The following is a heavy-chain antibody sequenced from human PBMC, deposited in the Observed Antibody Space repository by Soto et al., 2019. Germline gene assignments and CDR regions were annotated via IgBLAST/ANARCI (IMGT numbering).Heavy chain of an antibody. J-gene: IGHJ3*02. V-gene: IGHV3-74*01. CDR1: GYSFGGFW. Sequence: XVSLRLSCAGSGYSFGGFWMHWVRQAPGKGLVWVSRIDNGGTNTVYADAVKGRFTISRDNAKNTLYLQMNSLRAEDTAVYYCAKDRGRPDAFNIWGQGTMVTVSS. D-gene: IGHD3-10*01. CDR2: IDNGGTNT. CDR3: AKDRGRPDAFNI.